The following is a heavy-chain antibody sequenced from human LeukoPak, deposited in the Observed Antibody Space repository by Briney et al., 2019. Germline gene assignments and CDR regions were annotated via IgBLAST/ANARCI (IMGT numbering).Heavy chain of an antibody. Sequence: GGSLRLSYAASGFTVTNTYISWVRQAPGKGLEWLSVIYSGGSTYYADSVKGRFTMSRDNSKNTLYLQMNSLRAEDTAVYYCARDAYSSGWYGWFDPWGQGTLVTVSS. J-gene: IGHJ5*02. V-gene: IGHV3-53*01. CDR1: GFTVTNTY. CDR3: ARDAYSSGWYGWFDP. CDR2: IYSGGST. D-gene: IGHD6-19*01.